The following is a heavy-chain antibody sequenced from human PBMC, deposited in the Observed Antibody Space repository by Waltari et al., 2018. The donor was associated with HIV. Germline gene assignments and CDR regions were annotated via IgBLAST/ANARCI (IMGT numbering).Heavy chain of an antibody. CDR1: GFTFSNYG. J-gene: IGHJ6*02. Sequence: EVQLLESGGGLVQTGGSLRLSCAGSGFTFSNYGITLVRQAPGKGLEWVSAISGSGGNTYYADSLKGRFTISRDNSKNTLYLQMNSLRAEDTAVYFCVKEHQYSHTWYSYYGMDVWGQGTTVTVSS. CDR2: ISGSGGNT. V-gene: IGHV3-23*01. D-gene: IGHD6-13*01. CDR3: VKEHQYSHTWYSYYGMDV.